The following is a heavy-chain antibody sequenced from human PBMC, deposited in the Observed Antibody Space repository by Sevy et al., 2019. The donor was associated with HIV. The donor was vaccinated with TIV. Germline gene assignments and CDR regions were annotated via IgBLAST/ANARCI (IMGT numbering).Heavy chain of an antibody. CDR3: ARAQYYYGSGSYYKSYYYYGMDV. V-gene: IGHV1-2*02. J-gene: IGHJ6*02. CDR1: GYTFTGYY. Sequence: ASVKVSCKASGYTFTGYYMHWVRQAPGQGLEWMGCINPNSGGTNYAQKFQGRVTMTRDTSMSTAYMELSRLRSDDTAVYYCARAQYYYGSGSYYKSYYYYGMDVWGQGTTVTVSS. D-gene: IGHD3-10*01. CDR2: INPNSGGT.